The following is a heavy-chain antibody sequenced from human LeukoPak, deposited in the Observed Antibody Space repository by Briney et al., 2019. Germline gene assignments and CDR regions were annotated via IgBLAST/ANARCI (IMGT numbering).Heavy chain of an antibody. Sequence: GRSLRLSCAASGFRFSRYGMHWVRQAPGKGLEWVAVIWYDGSNKYYADSVEGRFTISRDDSKNTLYLQMIGLRAEDTAIYYCARGTAVTHGYFEYWGQGTLVTVSS. D-gene: IGHD4-17*01. CDR2: IWYDGSNK. CDR3: ARGTAVTHGYFEY. V-gene: IGHV3-33*01. J-gene: IGHJ4*02. CDR1: GFRFSRYG.